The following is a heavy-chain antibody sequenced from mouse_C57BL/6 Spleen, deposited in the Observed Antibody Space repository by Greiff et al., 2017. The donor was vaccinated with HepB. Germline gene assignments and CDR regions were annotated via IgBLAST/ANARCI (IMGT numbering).Heavy chain of an antibody. CDR1: GFTFSDYG. V-gene: IGHV5-17*01. CDR3: ARTDYYGSSYSYAMDY. Sequence: EVHLVESGGGLVKPGGSLKLSCAASGFTFSDYGMHWVRQAPEKGLEWVAYISSGSSTIYYADTVKGRFTISRDNAKNTLFLQMTSLRSEDTAMYYCARTDYYGSSYSYAMDYWGQGTSVTVSS. CDR2: ISSGSSTI. D-gene: IGHD1-1*01. J-gene: IGHJ4*01.